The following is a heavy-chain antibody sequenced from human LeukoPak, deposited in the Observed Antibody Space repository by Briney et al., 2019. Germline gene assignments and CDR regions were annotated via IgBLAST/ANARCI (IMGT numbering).Heavy chain of an antibody. J-gene: IGHJ4*02. CDR2: IYYSGST. CDR1: GGSISSGDYY. CDR3: ARDIVPGGVDY. V-gene: IGHV4-30-4*08. Sequence: SETLSLTCTVSGGSISSGDYYWSWIRQPPGKGLEWIGYIYYSGSTYYNPSLKSRVTISVDTSKNQFSLKLSSVTAADTAVYYCARDIVPGGVDYWGQGTLVTVSS. D-gene: IGHD2-2*01.